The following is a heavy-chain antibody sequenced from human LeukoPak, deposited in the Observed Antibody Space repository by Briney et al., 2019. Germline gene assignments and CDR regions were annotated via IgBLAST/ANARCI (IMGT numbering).Heavy chain of an antibody. CDR3: ARDLGYCSSTSCYQDYYYYGMDV. CDR1: GYTFTSYG. D-gene: IGHD2-2*03. V-gene: IGHV1-69*13. CDR2: IIPIFGTA. J-gene: IGHJ6*02. Sequence: SVKVSCKASGYTFTSYGISWVRQAPGQGLEWMGGIIPIFGTANYAQKFQGRVTITADESTSTAYMELSSLRSEDTAVYYCARDLGYCSSTSCYQDYYYYGMDVWGQGTTVTVSS.